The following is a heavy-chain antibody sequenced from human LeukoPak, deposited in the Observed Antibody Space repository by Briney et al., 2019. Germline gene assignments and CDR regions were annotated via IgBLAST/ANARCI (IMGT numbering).Heavy chain of an antibody. CDR3: ARVGPRQDIAAAGTPFSDAFDI. D-gene: IGHD6-13*01. CDR1: GFTFSSYW. Sequence: PGGSLRLSCAASGFTFSSYWMSWVRQAPGKGLEWVANIKQDGSEKYYVDSVKGRFTISRDNAKNSLYLQMNSLRTEDTAVYYCARVGPRQDIAAAGTPFSDAFDIWGQGTMVTVSS. V-gene: IGHV3-7*01. CDR2: IKQDGSEK. J-gene: IGHJ3*02.